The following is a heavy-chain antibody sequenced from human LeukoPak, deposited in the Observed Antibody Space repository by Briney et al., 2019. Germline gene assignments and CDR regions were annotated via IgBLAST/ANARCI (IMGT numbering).Heavy chain of an antibody. D-gene: IGHD3-3*01. V-gene: IGHV3-33*01. Sequence: GTPLRLSCAASGFTFSDYGIHWVRLAPGKGLEWTASIWNDGSHPYYADSVKGRFTISRDNSKNTLYLQMNSLRAEDTAVYYCARDDSSIFGVVTYYFGHWGQGTLVTVSS. CDR3: ARDDSSIFGVVTYYFGH. J-gene: IGHJ4*02. CDR2: IWNDGSHP. CDR1: GFTFSDYG.